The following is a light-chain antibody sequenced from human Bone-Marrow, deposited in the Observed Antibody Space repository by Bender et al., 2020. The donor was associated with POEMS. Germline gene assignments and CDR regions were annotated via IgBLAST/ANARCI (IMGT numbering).Light chain of an antibody. CDR2: SDN. Sequence: QSVLTQPPSASGTLGQTVTISCSGSSSNVGTNTANWYQQLPGTAPKFLIYSDNQRPSGVPDRFSGSRSGTSASLAISGLQSEDEGDYYCSSWDDSLSGWVFGGGTKLTVL. J-gene: IGLJ3*02. CDR1: SSNVGTNT. CDR3: SSWDDSLSGWV. V-gene: IGLV1-44*01.